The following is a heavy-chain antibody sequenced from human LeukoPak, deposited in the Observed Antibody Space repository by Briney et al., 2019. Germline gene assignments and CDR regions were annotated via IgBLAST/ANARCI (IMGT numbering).Heavy chain of an antibody. D-gene: IGHD1-26*01. V-gene: IGHV3-48*02. J-gene: IGHJ4*02. CDR1: GFTFTSTS. CDR3: ARARDGSYDY. Sequence: GGSPRLSCAASGFTFTSTSMNWVRQAPGKGLEWISYISSSSRTVHYADSVKGRFTISRDNAKNSLYLQMNSLRDEDTAVYYCARARDGSYDYWGQGTLVTVSS. CDR2: ISSSSRTV.